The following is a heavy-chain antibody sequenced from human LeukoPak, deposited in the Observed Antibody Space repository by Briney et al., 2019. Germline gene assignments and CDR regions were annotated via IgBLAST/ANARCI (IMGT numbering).Heavy chain of an antibody. D-gene: IGHD3-3*01. J-gene: IGHJ4*02. V-gene: IGHV3-23*01. CDR3: AKELWEGSGYVDY. Sequence: PGGSLRLPCAASGFTFYNYPMTWVRHAPGKGPEWVSAVSGSGDRTIYADSVKGRFTISRDNSKNTLSLQMNSLKAEDTALYYCAKELWEGSGYVDYWGQGILVTVSS. CDR1: GFTFYNYP. CDR2: VSGSGDRT.